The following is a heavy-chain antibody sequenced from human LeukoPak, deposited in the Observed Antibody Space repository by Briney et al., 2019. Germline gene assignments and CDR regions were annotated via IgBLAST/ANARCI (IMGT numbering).Heavy chain of an antibody. D-gene: IGHD3-16*01. Sequence: PSQTLSLTCTVSGGSISSGDYYWSWIRQPPGKGLELIGYISYSGSTYYNPSLKSRITISIDTSKNQFSLELSSVTAADTAVYYCARDHYGQRILDYWGQGTLVTVSS. V-gene: IGHV4-30-4*01. J-gene: IGHJ4*02. CDR2: ISYSGST. CDR3: ARDHYGQRILDY. CDR1: GGSISSGDYY.